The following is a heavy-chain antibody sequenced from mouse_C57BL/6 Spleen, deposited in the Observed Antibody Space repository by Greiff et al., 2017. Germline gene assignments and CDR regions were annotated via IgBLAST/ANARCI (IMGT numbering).Heavy chain of an antibody. CDR2: IYPGDGDT. Sequence: VQLQQSGAELVKPGASVKISCKASGYAFSSYWMNWVKQRPGKGLEWIGQIYPGDGDTNYNGKFKGKATLTADKSSSTAYMQLSSLTSEDSAVYFCAIGDCGSTHYAMEYWGQGTSVTVAS. CDR3: AIGDCGSTHYAMEY. J-gene: IGHJ4*01. D-gene: IGHD1-1*01. CDR1: GYAFSSYW. V-gene: IGHV1-80*01.